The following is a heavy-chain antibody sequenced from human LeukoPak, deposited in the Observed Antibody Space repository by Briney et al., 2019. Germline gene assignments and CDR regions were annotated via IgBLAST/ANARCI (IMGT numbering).Heavy chain of an antibody. CDR3: SRDFHPRITMIGYPGAFDI. J-gene: IGHJ3*02. Sequence: SVKVSCKASGGTFSSYAISWVRQAPGQGLEWMGRIIPIFGTANYAQKFQGRVTITTDESTSTAYMELSSLRSEDTAVYYCSRDFHPRITMIGYPGAFDIWGQGTMVTVSS. CDR1: GGTFSSYA. D-gene: IGHD3-22*01. CDR2: IIPIFGTA. V-gene: IGHV1-69*05.